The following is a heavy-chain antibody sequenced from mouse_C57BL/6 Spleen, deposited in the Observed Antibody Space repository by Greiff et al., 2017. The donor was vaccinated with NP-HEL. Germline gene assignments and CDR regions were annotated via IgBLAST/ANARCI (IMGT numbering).Heavy chain of an antibody. CDR2: ISDGGSYT. D-gene: IGHD1-3*01. Sequence: EVQGVESGGGLVKPGGSLKLSCAASGFTFSSYAMSWVRQTPEKRLEWVATISDGGSYTYYPDNVKGRFTISRDNAKNNLYLQMSHLKSEDTAMYYCARDTVKGPYWYFDVWGTGTTVTVSS. CDR1: GFTFSSYA. CDR3: ARDTVKGPYWYFDV. J-gene: IGHJ1*03. V-gene: IGHV5-4*01.